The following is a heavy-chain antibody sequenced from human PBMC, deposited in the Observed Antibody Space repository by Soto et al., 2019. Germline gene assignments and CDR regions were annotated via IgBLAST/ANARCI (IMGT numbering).Heavy chain of an antibody. CDR3: ASERGLQSRY. CDR1: GFTFSSFA. V-gene: IGHV3-23*01. CDR2: ISGSGGST. Sequence: GGSLRLSCAASGFTFSSFAMFWVRQAPVKGLEWVSAISGSGGSTYYADSVKGRFTISRDNSKNTLYLQMKSLRAEDTAVYYCASERGLQSRYWGQGTLVTVSS. D-gene: IGHD4-4*01. J-gene: IGHJ4*02.